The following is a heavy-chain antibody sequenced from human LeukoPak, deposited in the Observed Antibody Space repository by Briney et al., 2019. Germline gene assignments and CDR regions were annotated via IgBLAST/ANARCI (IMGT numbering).Heavy chain of an antibody. V-gene: IGHV3-66*04. CDR1: GFTFSSYW. CDR3: ARPDMRGDAFDI. Sequence: AGGSLRLSCAASGFTFSSYWMHWVRQAPGKGLEWVSILYSGGSRYYADSVKGRFTVSRESANNTLYLQMNSLRPEDTAVYYCARPDMRGDAFDIWGQGTMVTVSS. J-gene: IGHJ3*02. D-gene: IGHD2-15*01. CDR2: LYSGGSR.